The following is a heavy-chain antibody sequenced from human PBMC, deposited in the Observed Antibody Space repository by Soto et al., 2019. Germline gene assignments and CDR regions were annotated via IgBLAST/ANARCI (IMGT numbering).Heavy chain of an antibody. J-gene: IGHJ5*02. CDR1: GFTFDDYA. D-gene: IGHD2-2*02. CDR3: AKDVCSGSTTSCYTRLDL. Sequence: GGSQILSCSASGFTFDDYAIHCVRQAPGKALEWVSLISWNGGRTYYADSVRGRFIVSRDSSKNSVYLQMSSLRVEDTALYYCAKDVCSGSTTSCYTRLDLWGQGALVTVPQ. CDR2: ISWNGGRT. V-gene: IGHV3-43D*04.